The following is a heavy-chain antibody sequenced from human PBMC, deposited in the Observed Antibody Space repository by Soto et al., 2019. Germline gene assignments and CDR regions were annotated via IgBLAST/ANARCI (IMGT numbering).Heavy chain of an antibody. Sequence: QVQLVQSGAEVEKPGASVKVSCEASGYTFTTYYIHWVRQAPGQGLEWMGFINPSGGSTSYSQKFQGGVTMTRDTSTSTVYVELSSLRSDDTAVYYCARNKASGLDIWGQGTMVTVAS. V-gene: IGHV1-46*01. CDR3: ARNKASGLDI. D-gene: IGHD6-25*01. CDR2: INPSGGST. J-gene: IGHJ3*02. CDR1: GYTFTTYY.